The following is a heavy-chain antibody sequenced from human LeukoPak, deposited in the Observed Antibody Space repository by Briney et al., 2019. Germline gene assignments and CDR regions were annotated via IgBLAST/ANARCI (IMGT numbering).Heavy chain of an antibody. CDR3: AKAGGSSWYDA. D-gene: IGHD6-13*01. J-gene: IGHJ5*02. V-gene: IGHV3-23*01. CDR1: GFTFSSYD. CDR2: ISASGGRT. Sequence: GGSLRLSCAASGFTFSSYDMSWVRQAPGKGLEWVSAISASGGRTYYADSVKGRFTISRDNSKNTMYQQMNSLRAEDTTVYYCAKAGGSSWYDAWGQGILVAVSS.